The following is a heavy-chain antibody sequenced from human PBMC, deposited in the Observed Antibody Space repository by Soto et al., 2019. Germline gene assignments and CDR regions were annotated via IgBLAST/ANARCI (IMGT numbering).Heavy chain of an antibody. V-gene: IGHV3-49*04. CDR3: ARAIYSLFRIRAFDY. J-gene: IGHJ4*02. Sequence: VRLSCTASGFNFGDYAMGWVRQAPGKGLEWVAYIRSKGHGGTTEYAASVRGRFTISRDVSKTIAYLQMDSLKTEDTAVYYCARAIYSLFRIRAFDYWGQGALVTVSS. D-gene: IGHD2-15*01. CDR1: GFNFGDYA. CDR2: IRSKGHGGTT.